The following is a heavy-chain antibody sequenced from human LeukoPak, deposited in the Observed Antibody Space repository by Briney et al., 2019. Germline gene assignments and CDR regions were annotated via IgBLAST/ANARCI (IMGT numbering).Heavy chain of an antibody. CDR1: GDSVSTNGAA. J-gene: IGHJ4*02. CDR3: ARGDIALDY. Sequence: SPTLSLTCAISGDSVSTNGAAWKWLKQSPSIDLEWLGRTYYTSKWYYYYAVSVESRITFNPAASKNQFSLHLSSVTPEDTAVYYCARGDIALDYWGQGAPVTVSS. D-gene: IGHD5-12*01. CDR2: TYYTSKWYY. V-gene: IGHV6-1*01.